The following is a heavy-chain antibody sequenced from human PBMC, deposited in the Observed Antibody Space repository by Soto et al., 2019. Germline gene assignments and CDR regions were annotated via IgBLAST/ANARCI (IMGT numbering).Heavy chain of an antibody. CDR1: GFTFSSYA. D-gene: IGHD3-22*01. CDR3: ANQYYYDSSGYYGWFDP. J-gene: IGHJ5*02. V-gene: IGHV3-23*01. CDR2: ISGSGGST. Sequence: GGSLRLSCAASGFTFSSYAMSWVRQAPGKGLEWVSAISGSGGSTYYADSVKGRFTIPRDNSKNTLYLQMNSLRAEDTAVYYCANQYYYDSSGYYGWFDPWGQGTLVTVSS.